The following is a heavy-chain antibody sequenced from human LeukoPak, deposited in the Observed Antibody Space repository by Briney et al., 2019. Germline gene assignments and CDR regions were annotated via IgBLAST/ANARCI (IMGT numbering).Heavy chain of an antibody. Sequence: GGSLRLFCSASGFTFSIYAMHCLRHAPGKALEYVSAISSNGASTYYADSVQVRFTMSRDNSKITLYLQLSSLRADGTAVYYWVKDWGDYSNYLDYWGEGTMVSVPS. CDR3: VKDWGDYSNYLDY. CDR2: ISSNGAST. CDR1: GFTFSIYA. D-gene: IGHD4-11*01. J-gene: IGHJ4*02. V-gene: IGHV3-64D*06.